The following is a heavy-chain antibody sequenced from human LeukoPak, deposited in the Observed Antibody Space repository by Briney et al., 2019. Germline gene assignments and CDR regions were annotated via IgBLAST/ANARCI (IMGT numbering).Heavy chain of an antibody. Sequence: PGGSLRLSCAASGFIFSSYGMHWVRQAPGKGLEWVAFIRYDGSKKYYADSVKGRFTISRDNAKGTLYLQMSSLRAEDTAVYYCTGHHQAYSRTYWGQGTLVTVSS. CDR1: GFIFSSYG. CDR3: TGHHQAYSRTY. CDR2: IRYDGSKK. V-gene: IGHV3-30*02. J-gene: IGHJ4*02. D-gene: IGHD4-11*01.